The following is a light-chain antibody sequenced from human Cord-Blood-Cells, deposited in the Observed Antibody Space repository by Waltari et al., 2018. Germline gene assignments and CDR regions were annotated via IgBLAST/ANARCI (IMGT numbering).Light chain of an antibody. Sequence: SALTQPRSLSGSPGQSVTIPYPVPSSHVGGYNYVPWYQQHPGKATNLMIYDVSKRPSGVPDRFSGSRSGNTASLTISGLQAEDEADYYCCSYAGSYTWVFGGGTKLTVL. V-gene: IGLV2-11*01. CDR1: SSHVGGYNY. CDR3: CSYAGSYTWV. CDR2: DVS. J-gene: IGLJ3*02.